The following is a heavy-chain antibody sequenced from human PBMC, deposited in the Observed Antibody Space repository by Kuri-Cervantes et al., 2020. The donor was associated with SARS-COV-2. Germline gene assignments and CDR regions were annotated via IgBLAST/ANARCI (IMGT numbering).Heavy chain of an antibody. J-gene: IGHJ2*01. CDR2: ISSGSSTI. CDR3: ARDPHITLIRGAYFDL. V-gene: IGHV3-48*01. Sequence: GGSLRLSCVASGFTFSNYVIHWVRQAPGKGLEWVSYISSGSSTIYYADSVKGRFTISRDNARNSLYLQMNSLRAEDTAVYYCARDPHITLIRGAYFDLWGRGTLVTVSS. CDR1: GFTFSNYV. D-gene: IGHD3-10*01.